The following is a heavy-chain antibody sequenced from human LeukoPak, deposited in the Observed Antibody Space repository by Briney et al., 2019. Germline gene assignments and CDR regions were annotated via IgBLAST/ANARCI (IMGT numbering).Heavy chain of an antibody. D-gene: IGHD6-13*01. CDR2: ISSSSSYI. CDR1: GFTFSSYT. J-gene: IGHJ4*02. CDR3: ARDRLDPYSSSWYGGGFDY. Sequence: GGSLRLSCAASGFTFSSYTMNWVRQAPGKGLEWVSSISSSSSYIFYADSVKGRLTISRDNAKNSLYLQMNSLRAEDTAVYYCARDRLDPYSSSWYGGGFDYWGQGTLVTVSS. V-gene: IGHV3-21*01.